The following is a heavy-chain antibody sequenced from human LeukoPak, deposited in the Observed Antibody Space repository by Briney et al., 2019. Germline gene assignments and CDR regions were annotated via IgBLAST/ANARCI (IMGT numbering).Heavy chain of an antibody. V-gene: IGHV3-23*01. J-gene: IGHJ6*02. Sequence: PGGSLRLSCAASGFTFSSYAMSWVRQAPGKGPEWVSAISGSGGSTYYADSVKGRFTISRDNSKNTLYLQMNSLRAEDTAVYYCARPPDYYYYGMDVWGQGTTVTVSS. CDR1: GFTFSSYA. CDR2: ISGSGGST. CDR3: ARPPDYYYYGMDV.